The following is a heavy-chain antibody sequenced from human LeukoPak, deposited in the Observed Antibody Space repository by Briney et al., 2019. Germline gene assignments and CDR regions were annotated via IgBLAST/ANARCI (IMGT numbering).Heavy chain of an antibody. Sequence: KTSETLSLTCTVSGVSVSSGSYYWSWIRQPPGKGLEWIGYISYSGITKYNPSLKSRVTMSVDTSKNQFSLKLSSVTAADTAVYYCASDSPNIVVIPTGGTYYYSMDVWGQGTTVTVSS. CDR3: ASDSPNIVVIPTGGTYYYSMDV. J-gene: IGHJ6*02. CDR1: GVSVSSGSYY. D-gene: IGHD2-2*01. CDR2: ISYSGIT. V-gene: IGHV4-61*01.